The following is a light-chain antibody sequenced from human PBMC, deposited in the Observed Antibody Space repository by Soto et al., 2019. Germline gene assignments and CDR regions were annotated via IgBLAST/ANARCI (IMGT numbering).Light chain of an antibody. CDR1: QSFTSNY. J-gene: IGKJ1*01. V-gene: IGKV3-20*01. Sequence: EIVLTQSPGTLSLSPGERATLSCRASQSFTSNYLAWYQQKPGQAPRLLIYGASSRATGIPDRFSGSGSGTDFTLTISRLEPEDVAVYFCQQYGNSPRTFGQGTKVDIK. CDR2: GAS. CDR3: QQYGNSPRT.